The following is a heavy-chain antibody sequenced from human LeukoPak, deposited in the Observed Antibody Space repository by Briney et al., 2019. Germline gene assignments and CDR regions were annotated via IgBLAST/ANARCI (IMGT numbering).Heavy chain of an antibody. CDR2: IKSKTDGGTT. J-gene: IGHJ4*02. D-gene: IGHD3-10*01. Sequence: PGGSLRLSCAASGFTFSKAWMSWVRQAPGKGLEWVGRIKSKTDGGTTDYAAPVKGRFTISRDDSKNTLYLQMNSLKTEDTAVYYCTTQRSRITMVRGVIRSDHWGQGTLVTVSS. V-gene: IGHV3-15*01. CDR1: GFTFSKAW. CDR3: TTQRSRITMVRGVIRSDH.